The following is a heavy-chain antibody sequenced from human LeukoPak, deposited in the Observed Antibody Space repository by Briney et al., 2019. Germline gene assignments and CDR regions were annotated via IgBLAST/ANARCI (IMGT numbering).Heavy chain of an antibody. CDR3: ARARNANAWYAFDI. CDR2: LSHSGSS. D-gene: IGHD2-2*01. CDR1: GGSVSSYY. J-gene: IGHJ3*02. V-gene: IGHV4-59*02. Sequence: SETLSLTCTVSGGSVSSYYWSWIRRPPGRGLEWIAYLSHSGSSDSNPSLTSRVTTLVDTSKNQFSLKLTSVTAADTAVYYCARARNANAWYAFDIWGHGTMVTVSS.